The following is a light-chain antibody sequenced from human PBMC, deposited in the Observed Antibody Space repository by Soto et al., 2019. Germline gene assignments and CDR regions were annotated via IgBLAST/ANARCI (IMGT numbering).Light chain of an antibody. Sequence: QSALTQPASVSGAPGQSITISCTGTDSDVGGFNYVSWYQQYPGKAPKLMIYDVSDRTSGVSNRFSGSKSGNTASLTISGLQAEDEADYYCSSYTAYTTYVFGAGTKLTVL. CDR1: DSDVGGFNY. V-gene: IGLV2-14*03. CDR2: DVS. CDR3: SSYTAYTTYV. J-gene: IGLJ1*01.